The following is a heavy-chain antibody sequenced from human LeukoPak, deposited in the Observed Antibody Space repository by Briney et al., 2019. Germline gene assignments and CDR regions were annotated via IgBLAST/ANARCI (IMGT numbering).Heavy chain of an antibody. V-gene: IGHV4-39*07. D-gene: IGHD3-16*01. J-gene: IGHJ6*03. CDR1: GDSIDSPYYY. Sequence: SETLSLTCTVSGDSIDSPYYYWGWIRQPPGKGLECIGGVFYTGSTYYSPSLKSRVTISIDTSKNQFSLRLVSVTAADTAVYYCARANGGTTSNYYMDVWSKGTTVTVSS. CDR2: VFYTGST. CDR3: ARANGGTTSNYYMDV.